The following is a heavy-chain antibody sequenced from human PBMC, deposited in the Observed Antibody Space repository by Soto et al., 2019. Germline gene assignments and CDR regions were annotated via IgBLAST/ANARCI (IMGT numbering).Heavy chain of an antibody. Sequence: GASVKVSCKASGGTFSSYAISWVRQAPGQGLEWMGGIIPIFGTANYVQKFQGRVTITADESTSTAYMELSSLRSEDTAVYYCARLRRDGYNPWFDPWGQGTLVTVSS. CDR2: IIPIFGTA. J-gene: IGHJ5*02. V-gene: IGHV1-69*13. D-gene: IGHD5-12*01. CDR1: GGTFSSYA. CDR3: ARLRRDGYNPWFDP.